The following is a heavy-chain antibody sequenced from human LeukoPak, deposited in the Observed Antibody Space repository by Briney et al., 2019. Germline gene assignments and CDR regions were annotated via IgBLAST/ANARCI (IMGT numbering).Heavy chain of an antibody. J-gene: IGHJ5*02. CDR1: GFTFSSYG. CDR2: IWYDGSNK. CDR3: AKDSRAYCSSTSCPPWFDP. D-gene: IGHD2-2*01. Sequence: GRSLRLSCAASGFTFSSYGMHWVRQAPGKGLEWVAVIWYDGSNKYYADSVKGRFTISRDNSKNTLYLQMNSLRAEDTAVYYCAKDSRAYCSSTSCPPWFDPWGQGTLVTVSS. V-gene: IGHV3-33*06.